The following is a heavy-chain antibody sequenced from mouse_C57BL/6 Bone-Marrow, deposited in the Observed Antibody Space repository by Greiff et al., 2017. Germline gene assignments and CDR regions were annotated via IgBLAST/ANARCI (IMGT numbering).Heavy chain of an antibody. J-gene: IGHJ4*01. D-gene: IGHD2-10*02. CDR1: GYTFTSYW. CDR2: IDPSDSYT. Sequence: QVQLQQPGAELVMPGASVKLSCKASGYTFTSYWMHWVKQRPGQGLEWIGEIDPSDSYTNYNQEFKGKSTLTVDKSSSTAYMQLSSLTSEDSAVYCCGVCMAYWGQGTSVTVSS. V-gene: IGHV1-69*01. CDR3: GVCMAY.